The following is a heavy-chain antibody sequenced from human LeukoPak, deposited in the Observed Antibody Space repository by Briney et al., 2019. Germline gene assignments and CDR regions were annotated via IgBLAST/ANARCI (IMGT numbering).Heavy chain of an antibody. V-gene: IGHV4-39*01. D-gene: IGHD4-17*01. Sequence: SFSDHYMSWIRQPPGKGLEWIGTIYYGESTYYNPSLKSRVTISVDTSKSQFSLKLSSVTAADTAVYYCARIPTMTFFDYWGQGTLVTVSS. J-gene: IGHJ4*02. CDR3: ARIPTMTFFDY. CDR2: IYYGEST. CDR1: SFSDHY.